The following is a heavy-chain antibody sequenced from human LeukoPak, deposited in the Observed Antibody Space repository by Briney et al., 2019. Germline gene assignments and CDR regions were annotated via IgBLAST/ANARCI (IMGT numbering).Heavy chain of an antibody. D-gene: IGHD2-2*01. CDR2: IYYSGST. Sequence: PSETLSLTCTVSGGSISSYYWSWIRQPPGKGLEWIGYIYYSGSTNYNPSLKSRVTISVDTSKNQFSLKLSSVTAADTAVYYCARDRGEHLGYCSSTSCRWYYMDVWGKGTTVTVSS. J-gene: IGHJ6*03. V-gene: IGHV4-59*01. CDR3: ARDRGEHLGYCSSTSCRWYYMDV. CDR1: GGSISSYY.